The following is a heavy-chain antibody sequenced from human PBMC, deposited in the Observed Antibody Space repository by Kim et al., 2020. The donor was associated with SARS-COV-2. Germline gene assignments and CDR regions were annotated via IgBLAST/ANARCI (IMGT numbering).Heavy chain of an antibody. D-gene: IGHD6-19*01. CDR2: ITGGGDRT. CDR3: AKGGGSGSSGWSAY. Sequence: GGSLRLSCAAYGFTFSKNVMSWVRQAPGKGLEWVSFITGGGDRTDYADTVKGRFTISRDNSKNTLYLQMNSLGAEDTAVYYCAKGGGSGSSGWSAYWGKG. J-gene: IGHJ4*02. V-gene: IGHV3-23*01. CDR1: GFTFSKNV.